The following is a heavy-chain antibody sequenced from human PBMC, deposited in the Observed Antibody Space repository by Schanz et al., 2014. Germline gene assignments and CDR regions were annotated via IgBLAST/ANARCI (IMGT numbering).Heavy chain of an antibody. CDR1: GFSVSSNF. D-gene: IGHD6-19*01. Sequence: EVQLVESGGGLVQPGGSLRLSCAASGFSVSSNFMTWVRQAPGKGLEWVSLIDYAGSTNYADSVKGRMTVSRDTSKNALFLQMNNLRAEDTAVYYGASLPISVAGRLADYWGQGILVAVSS. CDR3: ASLPISVAGRLADY. CDR2: IDYAGST. J-gene: IGHJ4*02. V-gene: IGHV3-66*01.